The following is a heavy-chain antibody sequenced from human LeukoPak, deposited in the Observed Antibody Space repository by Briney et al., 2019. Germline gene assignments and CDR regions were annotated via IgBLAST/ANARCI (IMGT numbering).Heavy chain of an antibody. CDR1: GFTFSSYA. Sequence: PGGSLRLSCAASGFTFSSYAMRWVRQAPGKGLEWVAVISYDGSNKYYADSVKGRFTISRDNSKNTLYLQMNSLRAEDTAVYYCARDPTRMVYAIPHYFDYWGQGTLVTVSS. CDR2: ISYDGSNK. V-gene: IGHV3-30-3*01. CDR3: ARDPTRMVYAIPHYFDY. J-gene: IGHJ4*02. D-gene: IGHD2-8*01.